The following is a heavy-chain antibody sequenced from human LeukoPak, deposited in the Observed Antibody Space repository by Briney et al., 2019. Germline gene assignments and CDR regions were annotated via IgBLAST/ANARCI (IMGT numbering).Heavy chain of an antibody. D-gene: IGHD6-13*01. Sequence: GESLKLSCKGSGYSFTTYWISWVRQMPGQGMEWMGRIDPSDSYTNYSPSFQGHVTISADKSFSTAYLQWASLKDSDTAMYYCARHAKAYGSSCDYWGQGTLVNVSS. J-gene: IGHJ4*02. CDR1: GYSFTTYW. CDR2: IDPSDSYT. CDR3: ARHAKAYGSSCDY. V-gene: IGHV5-10-1*01.